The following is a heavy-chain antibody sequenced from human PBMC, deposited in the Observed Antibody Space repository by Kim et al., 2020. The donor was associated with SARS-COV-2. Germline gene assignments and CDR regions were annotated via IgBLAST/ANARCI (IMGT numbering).Heavy chain of an antibody. CDR3: TTENKGVVTAAIG. Sequence: GGSLRLSCAASGFTFSNAWMSWVRQAPGKGLEWVGRIKSKTDGGTTDYAAPVKGRFTISRDDSKNTLYLQMNSLKTEDTAVYYCTTENKGVVTAAIGWGQGTLVTGSS. V-gene: IGHV3-15*01. J-gene: IGHJ4*02. CDR1: GFTFSNAW. CDR2: IKSKTDGGTT. D-gene: IGHD2-2*01.